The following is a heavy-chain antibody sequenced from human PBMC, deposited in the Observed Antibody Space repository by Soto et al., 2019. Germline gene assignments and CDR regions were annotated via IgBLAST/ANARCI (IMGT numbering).Heavy chain of an antibody. CDR2: IKGDGSSL. J-gene: IGHJ4*02. Sequence: VQLVQSGAEVKKPGASVKVSCKASGYTFTGYYMHWVRQTPGKGLVWVSRIKGDGSSLSYADSVKGRFTISRDNAKSTLYLQMNTLRAEDTALYYCARDRSSITGTAGDYWGQGTLVTVSS. V-gene: IGHV3-74*01. CDR3: ARDRSSITGTAGDY. CDR1: GYTFTGYY. D-gene: IGHD1-7*01.